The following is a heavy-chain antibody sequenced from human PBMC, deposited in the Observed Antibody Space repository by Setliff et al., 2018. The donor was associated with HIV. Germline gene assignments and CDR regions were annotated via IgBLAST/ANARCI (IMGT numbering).Heavy chain of an antibody. CDR3: AMVIGWNDAGDY. V-gene: IGHV4-34*01. CDR1: GGSFSGHY. CDR2: INHSGST. Sequence: TSETLSLTCAVYGGSFSGHYWSWIRQPPGKGPEWIGEINHSGSTNYNPSLKSRVTIAVDTSKNQFSLKLSFVTAADTAVYYCAMVIGWNDAGDYWGRGTLVTVS. J-gene: IGHJ4*02. D-gene: IGHD1-1*01.